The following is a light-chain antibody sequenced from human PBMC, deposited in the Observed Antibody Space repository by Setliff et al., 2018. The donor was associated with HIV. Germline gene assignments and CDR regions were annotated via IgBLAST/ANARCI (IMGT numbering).Light chain of an antibody. CDR1: SSDVGGYNY. J-gene: IGLJ2*01. CDR2: DVN. V-gene: IGLV2-11*01. CDR3: CSYAGRYL. Sequence: ALTQPRSVSGSPGQSVTISCTGTSSDVGGYNYVSWYQQHPGKAPKLIIYDVNKRPSGVPDRFSGSKSGNTASLTISGLQAEDETDYYCCSYAGRYLFGGGTKVTVL.